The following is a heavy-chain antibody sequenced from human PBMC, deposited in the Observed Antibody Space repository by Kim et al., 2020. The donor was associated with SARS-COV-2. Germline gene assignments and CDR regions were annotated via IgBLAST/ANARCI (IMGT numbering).Heavy chain of an antibody. CDR3: AKDSNWEYYFDY. V-gene: IGHV3-30*18. CDR1: GFTFSSYG. J-gene: IGHJ4*02. CDR2: ISYDGSNK. D-gene: IGHD1-26*01. Sequence: GGSLRLSCAASGFTFSSYGMHWVRQAPGKGLEWVAVISYDGSNKYYADSVKGRFTISRDNSKNTLYLQMNSLRAEDTAVYYCAKDSNWEYYFDYWGQGTLVTVSS.